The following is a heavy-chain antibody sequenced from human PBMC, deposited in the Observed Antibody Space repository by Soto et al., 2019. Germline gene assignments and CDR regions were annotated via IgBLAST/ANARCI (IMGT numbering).Heavy chain of an antibody. Sequence: QVQLVESGGGVVQPGRSLRLSCAASGFTFSSYGMHWVRQAPGKGLEWVAVIWYDGSNKYYADSVKGRFTISRDNSKNTLYLQMNSLRAEDTAVYYCARDSTRDGDLYYWGQGTLVTVSS. CDR1: GFTFSSYG. J-gene: IGHJ4*02. V-gene: IGHV3-33*01. CDR2: IWYDGSNK. CDR3: ARDSTRDGDLYY. D-gene: IGHD4-17*01.